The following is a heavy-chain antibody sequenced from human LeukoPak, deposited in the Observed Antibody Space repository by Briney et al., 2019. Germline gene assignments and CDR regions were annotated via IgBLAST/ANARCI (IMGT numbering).Heavy chain of an antibody. J-gene: IGHJ4*02. V-gene: IGHV1-2*02. Sequence: ASVKVSCKASGYTFTGYYMHWVRQAPGQGLEWMGWINPNSAGTNYAQRFQGRVTMTRDTSISTAYMELSRLRSDDTAVYYCARGGMDSSSWYYYWGQGTLVTVSS. D-gene: IGHD6-13*01. CDR3: ARGGMDSSSWYYY. CDR1: GYTFTGYY. CDR2: INPNSAGT.